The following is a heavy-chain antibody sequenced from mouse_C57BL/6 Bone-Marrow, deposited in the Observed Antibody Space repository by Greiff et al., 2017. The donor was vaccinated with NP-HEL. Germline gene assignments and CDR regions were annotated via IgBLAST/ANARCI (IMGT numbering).Heavy chain of an antibody. J-gene: IGHJ4*01. CDR2: IWRGGST. Sequence: VKLMESGPGLVQPSQSLSITCTVSGFSLTSYGVHWVRQSPGKGLEWLGVIWRGGSTDYNAAFMSRLSITKDNSKSQVFFKMNGLQADDTAIYYCASTVVARLTDAMDYWGQGTSVTVSS. D-gene: IGHD1-1*01. CDR1: GFSLTSYG. CDR3: ASTVVARLTDAMDY. V-gene: IGHV2-5*01.